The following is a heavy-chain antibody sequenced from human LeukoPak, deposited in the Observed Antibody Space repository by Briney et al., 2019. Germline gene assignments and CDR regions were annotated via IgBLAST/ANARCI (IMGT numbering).Heavy chain of an antibody. J-gene: IGHJ4*02. CDR2: INPSGGST. V-gene: IGHV1-46*01. CDR3: ARDGEDTGYCSSTSCYLGGSDY. D-gene: IGHD2-2*01. Sequence: ASVKVSCKASGYTFTSYYMHWVRQAPGQGLEWMGIINPSGGSTSYAQKFQGRVTMTRDTSTSTVYMELSSLRSEDTAVYYCARDGEDTGYCSSTSCYLGGSDYWGQGTLVTVSS. CDR1: GYTFTSYY.